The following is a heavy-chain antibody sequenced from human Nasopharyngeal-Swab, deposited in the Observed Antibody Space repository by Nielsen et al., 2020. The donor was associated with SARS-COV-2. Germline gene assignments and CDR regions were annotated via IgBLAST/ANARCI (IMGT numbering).Heavy chain of an antibody. J-gene: IGHJ5*02. CDR2: INTKTGNP. V-gene: IGHV7-4-1*02. D-gene: IGHD2-15*01. Sequence: ASVKVSCKASGYSFTHYGVNWVRQAPGQGLEWMGWINTKTGNPTYAQGFTGRFVFSLDTSVTTAYLQISSLEAEDTAVYYCARDGTHCSGGTCFDNWGQGTLVTVSS. CDR1: GYSFTHYG. CDR3: ARDGTHCSGGTCFDN.